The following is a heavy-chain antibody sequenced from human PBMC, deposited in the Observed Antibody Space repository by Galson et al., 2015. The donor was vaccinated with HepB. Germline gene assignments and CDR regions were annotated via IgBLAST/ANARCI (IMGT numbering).Heavy chain of an antibody. J-gene: IGHJ4*02. CDR2: ISSNGGST. V-gene: IGHV3-64*04. CDR1: GFTFSSYA. Sequence: SLRLSCAASGFTFSSYAMHWVRQAPGKGLEYVSAISSNGGSTYYADSVKGRSTISRDNAKNSLYLQMNSLRAEDTAVYYCARAKYSSGWYYFDYWGQGTLVTVSS. CDR3: ARAKYSSGWYYFDY. D-gene: IGHD6-19*01.